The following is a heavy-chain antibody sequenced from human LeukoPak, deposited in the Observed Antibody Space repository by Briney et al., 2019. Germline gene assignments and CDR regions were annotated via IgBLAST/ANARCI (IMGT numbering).Heavy chain of an antibody. CDR1: GFTFSSYG. Sequence: GGSLRLSCAASGFTFSSYGMHWVRQAPGKGLEWVAVIWYDGSNKYYADSVKGRFTISRDNSKNTLYLQMNSLRAEDTAVYYCAKAPNDYGDYFFPYWGQGTLVTVSS. CDR2: IWYDGSNK. J-gene: IGHJ4*02. CDR3: AKAPNDYGDYFFPY. D-gene: IGHD4-17*01. V-gene: IGHV3-33*06.